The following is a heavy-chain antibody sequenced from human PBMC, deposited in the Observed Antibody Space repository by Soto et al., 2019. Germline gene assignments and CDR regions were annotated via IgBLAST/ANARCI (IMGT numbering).Heavy chain of an antibody. Sequence: QVQLVQSGAEVKKPGASVKVSCKASGYTFTSYGISWVRQAPGQGLEWMGWISAYNGNTNYAQKLQGRVTMTTDTSAGTAYMELRSLRADDTAVYYCARGKGIAAAGARNWFDPWGQGTLVTVSS. CDR2: ISAYNGNT. CDR3: ARGKGIAAAGARNWFDP. J-gene: IGHJ5*02. CDR1: GYTFTSYG. D-gene: IGHD6-13*01. V-gene: IGHV1-18*01.